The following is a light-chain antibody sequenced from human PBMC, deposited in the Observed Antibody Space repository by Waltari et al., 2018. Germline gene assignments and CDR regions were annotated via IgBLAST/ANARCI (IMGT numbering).Light chain of an antibody. J-gene: IGLJ3*02. V-gene: IGLV2-14*04. Sequence: WYKQHPGKAPELMIFDVSKRPSGVSHRFSASASGDMASLTISGLQADDEGDYYCSSYTGRNSWVFGGGTKLTVL. CDR3: SSYTGRNSWV. CDR2: DVS.